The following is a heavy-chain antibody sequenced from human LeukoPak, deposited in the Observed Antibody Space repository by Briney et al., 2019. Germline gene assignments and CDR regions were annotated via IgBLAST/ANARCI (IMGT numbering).Heavy chain of an antibody. Sequence: SETLSLTCTVSGGSISSYYWSWIRQPPGRGLEWIGYIYYSGSTNYNPSLKSRVTISVDTSKNQFSLKLSSVTAADTAVYYCARDYPLVSSSWTLDYWGQGTLVTVSS. V-gene: IGHV4-59*12. CDR3: ARDYPLVSSSWTLDY. D-gene: IGHD6-13*01. CDR1: GGSISSYY. J-gene: IGHJ4*02. CDR2: IYYSGST.